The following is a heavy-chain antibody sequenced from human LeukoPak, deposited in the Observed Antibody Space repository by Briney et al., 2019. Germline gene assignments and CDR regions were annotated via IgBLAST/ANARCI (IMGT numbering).Heavy chain of an antibody. CDR3: ASYYYGSGSYSSTGMDV. CDR2: IDPSDSYT. V-gene: IGHV5-10-1*01. D-gene: IGHD3-10*01. J-gene: IGHJ6*04. CDR1: GYSFTSYW. Sequence: GESLKISCKGSGYSFTSYWISWVRQMPGKGLEWMGRIDPSDSYTNYSPSFQGYVTISADKSISTAYLQWSSLEASDTARYYCASYYYGSGSYSSTGMDVWGKGTTVTVSS.